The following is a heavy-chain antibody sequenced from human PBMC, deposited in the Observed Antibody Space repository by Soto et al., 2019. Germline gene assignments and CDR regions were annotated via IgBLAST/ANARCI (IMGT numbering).Heavy chain of an antibody. D-gene: IGHD1-26*01. V-gene: IGHV3-30*18. CDR3: AKEGGFNPLDY. Sequence: QVQLVESGGGVVQPGTSLRLSCAASGFTFSSYGMHWVRQAPGKGLEWVAIISHHGKSKYYADSVKGRFTISRDNSKNTLYLQVDSLTSEDTAVSYCAKEGGFNPLDYWGQGTLVTVSS. J-gene: IGHJ4*02. CDR2: ISHHGKSK. CDR1: GFTFSSYG.